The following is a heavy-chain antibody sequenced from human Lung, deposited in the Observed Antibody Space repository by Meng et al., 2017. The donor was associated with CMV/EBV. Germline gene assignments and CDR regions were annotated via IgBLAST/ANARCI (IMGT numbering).Heavy chain of an antibody. D-gene: IGHD6-19*01. CDR2: IYYSGST. CDR1: GGSISSSSYY. J-gene: IGHJ4*02. Sequence: SCTVSGGSISSSSYYWGWIRQPPGKGLEWIGSIYYSGSTYYNPSLKSRVTISVDTSKNQFSLKLSSVTAADTAVYYCARSHSSGWPFDYWGQGTLVTVSS. CDR3: ARSHSSGWPFDY. V-gene: IGHV4-39*07.